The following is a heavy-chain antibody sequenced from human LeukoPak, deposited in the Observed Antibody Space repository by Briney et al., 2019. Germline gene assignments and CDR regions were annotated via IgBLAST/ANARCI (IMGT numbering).Heavy chain of an antibody. CDR1: GFTFSSYS. Sequence: QPGGSLRLSCAASGFTFSSYSMNWVRQAPGKGLEWVSYISSSSSTIYYADSVKGRFTISRDNAKNSLYLQMNSLRAEDTAVYYCARDVGYCSGGSCRRDAFNIWGQGTMVTVSS. CDR3: ARDVGYCSGGSCRRDAFNI. CDR2: ISSSSSTI. V-gene: IGHV3-48*01. D-gene: IGHD2-15*01. J-gene: IGHJ3*02.